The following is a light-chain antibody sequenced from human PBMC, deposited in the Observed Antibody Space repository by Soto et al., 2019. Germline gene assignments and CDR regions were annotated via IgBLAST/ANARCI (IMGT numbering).Light chain of an antibody. V-gene: IGLV1-40*01. CDR3: QSYDSSLSGVV. CDR2: DDR. J-gene: IGLJ2*01. Sequence: QSVLTQPPSVSGAPGQRVTISCTGSRSNIGATYGVHWYQQLPGTAPKLLIYDDRNRPSGVPDRFSGSKSATSASLAITGLQAEDEADYYCQSYDSSLSGVVFGGGTKLTVL. CDR1: RSNIGATYG.